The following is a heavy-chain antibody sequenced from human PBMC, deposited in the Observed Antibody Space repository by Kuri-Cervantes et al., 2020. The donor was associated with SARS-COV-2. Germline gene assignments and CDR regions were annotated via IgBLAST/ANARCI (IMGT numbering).Heavy chain of an antibody. Sequence: SETLSLTCTVSGGSISSYYWSWIRQPPGKGLEWIGYIYYSGSTNYNPSLKSRVTISVDRSKNQFSLKLSSVTAADTAVYYCARDSRVGIAAAGLYYWGQGTLVTVSS. CDR2: IYYSGST. J-gene: IGHJ4*02. CDR1: GGSISSYY. D-gene: IGHD6-13*01. CDR3: ARDSRVGIAAAGLYY. V-gene: IGHV4-59*12.